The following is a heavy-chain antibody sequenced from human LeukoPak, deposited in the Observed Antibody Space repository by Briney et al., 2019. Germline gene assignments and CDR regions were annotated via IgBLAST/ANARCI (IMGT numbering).Heavy chain of an antibody. CDR1: GGSISSYH. J-gene: IGHJ4*02. CDR2: IYYSGST. D-gene: IGHD3-10*01. V-gene: IGHV4-59*12. Sequence: SETLSLTCTVSGGSISSYHWSWIRQPPGKGLEWIGDIYYSGSTNYNPSLKSRVTISVDTSKNQFSLKLSSVTAADTAVYYCARVGADGSGFLFDYWGQGTLVTVSS. CDR3: ARVGADGSGFLFDY.